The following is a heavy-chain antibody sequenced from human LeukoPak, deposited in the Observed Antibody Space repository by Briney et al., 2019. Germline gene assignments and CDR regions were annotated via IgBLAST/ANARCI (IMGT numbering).Heavy chain of an antibody. CDR1: GFTFSSYG. V-gene: IGHV3-23*01. D-gene: IGHD2-21*02. Sequence: GGSLRLSCAASGFTFSSYGMSWVRQAPGKGLEWVSAISGSGGSTYYADSVKGRFTIPRDNSKNTLYLQMNSLRAEDTAVYYCAKTSVNPVVTAIRGYYFDYWGQGTLVTVSS. J-gene: IGHJ4*02. CDR3: AKTSVNPVVTAIRGYYFDY. CDR2: ISGSGGST.